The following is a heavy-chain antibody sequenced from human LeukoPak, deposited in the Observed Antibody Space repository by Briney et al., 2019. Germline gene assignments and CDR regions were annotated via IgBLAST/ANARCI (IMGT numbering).Heavy chain of an antibody. V-gene: IGHV3-21*01. Sequence: PGGSLRLSCAASGFTFSSYSMNWVRQAPGKGLEWVSSISSSSSYIYYADSVKGRFTISRDNAKNSLYLQMNSLRAEDTAVYYCARSRGEVRGVIGFFYYYYYMDVWGKGTTVTISS. CDR1: GFTFSSYS. D-gene: IGHD3-10*01. CDR2: ISSSSSYI. J-gene: IGHJ6*03. CDR3: ARSRGEVRGVIGFFYYYYYMDV.